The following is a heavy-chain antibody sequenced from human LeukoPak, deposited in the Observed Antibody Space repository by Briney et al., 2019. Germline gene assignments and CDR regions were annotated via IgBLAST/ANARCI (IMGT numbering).Heavy chain of an antibody. CDR1: GGTFSSYA. CDR2: IIPIFGTA. V-gene: IGHV1-69*05. J-gene: IGHJ4*02. Sequence: SVKVSCKASGGTFSSYAISWVRQAPGQGLEWMGGIIPIFGTANYAQKFQGRVTITTDESTSTVYMELSSLRSEDTAVYYCARVGIAAADRPFDYWGQGTMVTVSS. D-gene: IGHD6-13*01. CDR3: ARVGIAAADRPFDY.